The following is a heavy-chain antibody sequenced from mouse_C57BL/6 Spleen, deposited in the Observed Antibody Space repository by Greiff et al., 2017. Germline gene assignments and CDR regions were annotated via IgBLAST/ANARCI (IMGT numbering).Heavy chain of an antibody. Sequence: VQLKQSGPVLVKPGASVKMSCKASGYTFTDYSMNWVKQSHGKSLEWIGVINPYNGGTSYNQKFKGKATLTVDKSSSTAYMELNSLTSEDSAVYYCARGPSGQGFMDYWGQGTTVTVAS. CDR3: ARGPSGQGFMDY. CDR1: GYTFTDYS. V-gene: IGHV1-19*01. J-gene: IGHJ4*01. CDR2: INPYNGGT.